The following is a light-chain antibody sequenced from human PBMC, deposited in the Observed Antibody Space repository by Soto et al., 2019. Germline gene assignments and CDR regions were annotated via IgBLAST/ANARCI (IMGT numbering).Light chain of an antibody. V-gene: IGKV3-11*01. J-gene: IGKJ1*01. Sequence: EIVLPQSPPTLSSSPGDGVTHSCRASQYINTRLAWYQHRPGQAPRLLIYQTSIRAAGIPARFSASGTGTDFTLTISDVQPEDFAVYYCHQRQSWPRTFGQGTKVDIK. CDR1: QYINTR. CDR2: QTS. CDR3: HQRQSWPRT.